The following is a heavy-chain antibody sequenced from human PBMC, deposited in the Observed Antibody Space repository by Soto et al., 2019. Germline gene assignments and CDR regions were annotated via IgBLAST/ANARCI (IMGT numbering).Heavy chain of an antibody. CDR3: AKVDGGMYSTFDY. J-gene: IGHJ4*02. V-gene: IGHV3-23*01. D-gene: IGHD1-26*01. CDR1: GFTFSSYD. CDR2: ISHSGDTT. Sequence: EVHLLESGGGLVQPGGSLRLSCAASGFTFSSYDMRWVRQAPGKGLEWVSGISHSGDTTYYAESVKGRFTISRDNSKNTLNLQMSSLRADDTAVYYCAKVDGGMYSTFDYWGQGTLVTVSS.